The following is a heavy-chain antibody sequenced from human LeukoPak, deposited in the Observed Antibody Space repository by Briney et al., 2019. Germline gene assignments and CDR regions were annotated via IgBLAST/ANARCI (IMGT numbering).Heavy chain of an antibody. J-gene: IGHJ5*02. CDR1: GGSISNYY. D-gene: IGHD1-26*01. CDR2: ISYTGST. CDR3: ARTIKSGNYYWFDP. V-gene: IGHV4-59*01. Sequence: PSETLSLTCTGSGGSISNYYWSWIRQPPGEGLEWIGFISYTGSTNSNPSLKSRVTVSVDTSKTQFSLKVTSVTAADTAVYYCARTIKSGNYYWFDPWGQGTLVTVSS.